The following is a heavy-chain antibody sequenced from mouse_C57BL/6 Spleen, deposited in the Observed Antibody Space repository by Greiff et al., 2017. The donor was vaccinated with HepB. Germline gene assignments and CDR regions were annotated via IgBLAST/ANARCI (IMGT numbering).Heavy chain of an antibody. J-gene: IGHJ1*03. V-gene: IGHV5-6*01. CDR3: ARQTSYGYFDV. CDR1: GFTFSSYG. Sequence: VQLKESGGDLVKPGGSLKLSCAASGFTFSSYGMSWVRQTPDKRLEWVATISSGGSYTYYPDSVKGRFTISRDNAKNTLYLQMSSLRSEDTALYYCARQTSYGYFDVWGTGTTVTVSS. CDR2: ISSGGSYT.